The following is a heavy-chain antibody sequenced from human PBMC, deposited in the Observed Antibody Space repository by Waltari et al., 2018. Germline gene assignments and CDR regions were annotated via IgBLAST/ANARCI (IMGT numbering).Heavy chain of an antibody. J-gene: IGHJ5*02. Sequence: QVQLQQWGAGLLKPSETLSLTCAVYGGSFSGYYWSWIRQPPGEGLEWIGEINHSVSTNYNPSLKSRVTISVDTSKNQFSLKLSSVTAADTAVYYCARRGTSSSSWYHVKFWFDPWGQGTLVTVSS. CDR2: INHSVST. D-gene: IGHD6-13*01. CDR1: GGSFSGYY. CDR3: ARRGTSSSSWYHVKFWFDP. V-gene: IGHV4-34*01.